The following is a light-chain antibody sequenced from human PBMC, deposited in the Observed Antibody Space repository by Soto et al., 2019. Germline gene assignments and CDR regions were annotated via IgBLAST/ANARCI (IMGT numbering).Light chain of an antibody. CDR1: QGVSSY. V-gene: IGKV3D-11*01. Sequence: EIVLTQSPATLSLSPGERATLSCRASQGVSSYLACYQQKPGQAPRLLIYDASNRATGIPARFSGIGPGTDFTLTISSLEPEDFAVYYCQQRSNWHPTFGGGTKVEIK. J-gene: IGKJ4*01. CDR3: QQRSNWHPT. CDR2: DAS.